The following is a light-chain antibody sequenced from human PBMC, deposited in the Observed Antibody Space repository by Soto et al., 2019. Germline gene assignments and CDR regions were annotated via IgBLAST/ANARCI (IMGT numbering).Light chain of an antibody. CDR2: DAS. Sequence: DIQMTQSPSTLSASVGDTVTIICRASQSISNWLAWYQQKPGKAPNLLIYDASIFESGVPSRFSVRGSGTRFTLTISSLQPDDFATYYCQQYSDSPWTFGQGTKVEIK. CDR3: QQYSDSPWT. V-gene: IGKV1-5*02. J-gene: IGKJ1*01. CDR1: QSISNW.